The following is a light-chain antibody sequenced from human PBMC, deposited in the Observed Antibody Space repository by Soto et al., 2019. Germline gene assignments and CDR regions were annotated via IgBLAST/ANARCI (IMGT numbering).Light chain of an antibody. CDR1: QSISSW. CDR2: DAS. V-gene: IGKV1-5*01. CDR3: QHYNSYSEA. Sequence: DIPMTQSPSTLSESVGGGVHIXWRASQSISSWLAWYQQKPGKAPKLLIYDASSLESGVPSRFSGSGSGTEFTLTISSLQPDDFATYYCQHYNSYSEAFGQGTKVDIK. J-gene: IGKJ1*01.